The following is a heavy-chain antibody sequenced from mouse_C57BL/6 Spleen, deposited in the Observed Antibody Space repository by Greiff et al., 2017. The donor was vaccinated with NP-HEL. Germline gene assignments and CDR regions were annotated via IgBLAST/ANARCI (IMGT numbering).Heavy chain of an antibody. CDR3: AKQGGAMDY. Sequence: DVKLVESGGGLVKPGGSLKLSCAASGFTFSDYGMHWVRQAPEKGLEWVAYISSGSSTIYYADTVKGRFTISRDNAKNTLFLQMTSLRSEDTAMYYCAKQGGAMDYWGQGTSVTVSS. V-gene: IGHV5-17*01. CDR1: GFTFSDYG. J-gene: IGHJ4*01. CDR2: ISSGSSTI.